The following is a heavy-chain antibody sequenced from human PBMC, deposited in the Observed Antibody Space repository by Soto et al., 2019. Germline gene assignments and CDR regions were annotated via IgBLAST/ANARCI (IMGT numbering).Heavy chain of an antibody. CDR2: IYPGDSES. V-gene: IGHV5-51*01. CDR1: GYSFTTYW. J-gene: IGHJ4*02. D-gene: IGHD3-16*01. Sequence: PGESLKISCQGSGYSFTTYWIGWVRQMPGKGLEWMGIIYPGDSESRYSPSFQGQVTFSADKTISTAYLQWSSLKASDTAIYYCARGPLGRDYWGQGTLVTVS. CDR3: ARGPLGRDY.